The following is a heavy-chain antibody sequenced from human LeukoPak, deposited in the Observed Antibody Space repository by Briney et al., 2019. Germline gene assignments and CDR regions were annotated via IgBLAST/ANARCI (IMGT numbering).Heavy chain of an antibody. CDR3: ASSLFGGSYSLAY. D-gene: IGHD1-26*01. Sequence: SETRSLTGRVLGGAISSSGWSWIGQPPGKGLEGIGYMHYSGNTNYNPSLKSRVTMSVDTSKNQFSLKLTSVTAADTAVYYCASSLFGGSYSLAYWGQGTLVTVSS. V-gene: IGHV4-59*01. CDR2: MHYSGNT. J-gene: IGHJ4*02. CDR1: GGAISSSG.